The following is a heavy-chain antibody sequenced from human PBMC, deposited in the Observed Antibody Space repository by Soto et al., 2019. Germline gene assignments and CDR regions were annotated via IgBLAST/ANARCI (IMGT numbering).Heavy chain of an antibody. J-gene: IGHJ4*02. Sequence: QVQLVESGGGVVQPGRSLRLSCAASGFTFSSYGMHWVRQAPGKGLDWVALIWYDGSNKYYADSGKGRFTISRDNSKNTLDLQMNSLRAEDTAVYYCARDSVYSVSYLDNWGQGTLVTVAS. D-gene: IGHD1-26*01. CDR3: ARDSVYSVSYLDN. CDR1: GFTFSSYG. V-gene: IGHV3-33*01. CDR2: IWYDGSNK.